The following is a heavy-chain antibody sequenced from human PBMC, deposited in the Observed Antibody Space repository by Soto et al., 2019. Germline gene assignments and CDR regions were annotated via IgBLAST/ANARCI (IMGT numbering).Heavy chain of an antibody. Sequence: GSLRLSCAASGFTFSSYGMHWVRQAPGKGLEWVAVISYDGSNKYYADSVKGRFTISRDDSKNTLYLQMNSLRAEDTAVYYCAKDMYYDFWSGYLSRAFDIWGQGTMVTVSS. CDR2: ISYDGSNK. CDR1: GFTFSSYG. D-gene: IGHD3-3*01. V-gene: IGHV3-30*18. CDR3: AKDMYYDFWSGYLSRAFDI. J-gene: IGHJ3*02.